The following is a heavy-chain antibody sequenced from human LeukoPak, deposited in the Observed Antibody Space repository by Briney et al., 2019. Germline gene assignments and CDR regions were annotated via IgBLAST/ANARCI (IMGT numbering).Heavy chain of an antibody. CDR2: IRSKAHGGTT. CDR1: GFTFDDYA. D-gene: IGHD4-17*01. CDR3: TTFYGAQRDY. J-gene: IGHJ4*02. V-gene: IGHV3-49*04. Sequence: GGSLRLSCTASGFTFDDYAMTWVRQAPGKGLEWVGFIRSKAHGGTTEYAASVKGRFPISRDDSNSIAYLQMNSLNTEDTAVYYCTTFYGAQRDYWGQGTLVTVST.